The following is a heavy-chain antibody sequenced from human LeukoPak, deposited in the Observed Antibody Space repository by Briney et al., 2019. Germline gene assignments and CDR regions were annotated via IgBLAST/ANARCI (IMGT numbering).Heavy chain of an antibody. V-gene: IGHV3-48*03. CDR3: ARAPTLRLRIYFDY. CDR2: ISSSGSTI. CDR1: GFTFSSYE. J-gene: IGHJ4*02. D-gene: IGHD4-17*01. Sequence: GGSLRLSCAASGFTFSSYEMNWVRQAPGKGLEWVSYISSSGSTIYYADSVKGRFTISRDNAKNSLYLQMNSLRAEDTAVYYCARAPTLRLRIYFDYWGQGTLVTVSS.